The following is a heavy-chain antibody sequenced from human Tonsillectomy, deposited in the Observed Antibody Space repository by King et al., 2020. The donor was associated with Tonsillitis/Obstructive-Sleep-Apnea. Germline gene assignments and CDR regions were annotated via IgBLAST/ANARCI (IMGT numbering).Heavy chain of an antibody. D-gene: IGHD4-11*01. Sequence: DVQLVESGGGLVQPGGSLRLSCAASGFTFNSYWMTWVRQAPGKGLEWVANIKQDGSEKYYVDSVKGRFSISRDNAENSLYLQMNSLRAEDSAVYYCISNYPSVFYSWGQGTLVTVSS. CDR2: IKQDGSEK. CDR1: GFTFNSYW. CDR3: ISNYPSVFYS. V-gene: IGHV3-7*02. J-gene: IGHJ5*02.